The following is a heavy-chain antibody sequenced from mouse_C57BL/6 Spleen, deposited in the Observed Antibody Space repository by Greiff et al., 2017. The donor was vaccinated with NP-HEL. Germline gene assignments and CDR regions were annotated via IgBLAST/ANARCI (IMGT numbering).Heavy chain of an antibody. CDR1: GYTFTSYW. Sequence: QVQLKQPGAELVRPGSSVKLSCKASGYTFTSYWMHWVKQRPIQGLEWIGNIDPSDSETHYNQKFKDKATLTVDKSSSTAYMQLSSLTSEDSAVYYCARRGNWGHFDYWGQGTTLTVSS. J-gene: IGHJ2*01. D-gene: IGHD4-1*01. CDR3: ARRGNWGHFDY. V-gene: IGHV1-52*01. CDR2: IDPSDSET.